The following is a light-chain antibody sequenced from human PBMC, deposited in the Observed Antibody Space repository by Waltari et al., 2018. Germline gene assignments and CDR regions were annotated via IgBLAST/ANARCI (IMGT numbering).Light chain of an antibody. CDR3: QQYYSTPPT. CDR2: WAC. Sequence: DIVMTQSPDSLAVSLGERATINCKSSQSVLYSSNNKNYLAWYQQKPGQPPKLVIYWACTRESGVPDRVSGSGSGTDFTLTISSLQAEDVAVYYCQQYYSTPPTFGQGTKVEIK. J-gene: IGKJ1*01. V-gene: IGKV4-1*01. CDR1: QSVLYSSNNKNY.